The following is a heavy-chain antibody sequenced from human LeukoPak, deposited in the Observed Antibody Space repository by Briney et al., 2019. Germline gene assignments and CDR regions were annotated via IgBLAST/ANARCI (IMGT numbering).Heavy chain of an antibody. CDR2: INPNSGGT. V-gene: IGHV1-2*02. D-gene: IGHD3-10*01. CDR3: ARAVDYYGSGSYYDY. Sequence: ASVKVSCKASGYTFTSYGISWVRQAPGQGLEWMGWINPNSGGTNYAQKFQGRVTMTRDTSISTAYMELSRLRSDDTAVYYCARAVDYYGSGSYYDYWGQGTLVTVSS. J-gene: IGHJ4*02. CDR1: GYTFTSYG.